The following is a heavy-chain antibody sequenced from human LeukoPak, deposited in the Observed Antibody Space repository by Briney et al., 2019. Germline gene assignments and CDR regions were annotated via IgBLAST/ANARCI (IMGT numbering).Heavy chain of an antibody. CDR2: IRYDGSNK. V-gene: IGHV3-30*02. Sequence: GGSLRLSCAASGFTFSSYGMHWARQAPGKGLEWVAFIRYDGSNKYYADSVKGRFTISRDNSKNTLYLQMNSLRAEDTAVYYCASYLAAAGTSGAYYFDYWGQGTLVTVSS. CDR1: GFTFSSYG. J-gene: IGHJ4*02. CDR3: ASYLAAAGTSGAYYFDY. D-gene: IGHD6-13*01.